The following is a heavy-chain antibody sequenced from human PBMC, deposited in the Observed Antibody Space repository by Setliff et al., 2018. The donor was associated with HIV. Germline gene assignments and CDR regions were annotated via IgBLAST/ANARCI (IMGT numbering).Heavy chain of an antibody. CDR1: GGSISGGGYY. J-gene: IGHJ3*02. V-gene: IGHV4-31*03. Sequence: SETLSLTCTVSGGSISGGGYYWSWIRQHPGKGLDWIGNIYYIGNTDYNPSLKSRVTISIDASKNQFSLKLSSVTAADTAIYYCARVPRITTLRNAFDIWGQGTMVTVSS. CDR3: ARVPRITTLRNAFDI. CDR2: IYYIGNT. D-gene: IGHD3-3*01.